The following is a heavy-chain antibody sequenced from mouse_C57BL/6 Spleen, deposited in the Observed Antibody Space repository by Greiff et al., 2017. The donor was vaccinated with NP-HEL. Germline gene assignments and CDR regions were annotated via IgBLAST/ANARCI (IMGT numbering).Heavy chain of an antibody. V-gene: IGHV1-64*01. J-gene: IGHJ2*01. D-gene: IGHD3-1*01. CDR2: IHPNSGST. Sequence: QVQLQQPGAELVKPGASVKLSCKASGYTFTSYWMHWVKQRPGQGLEWIGMIHPNSGSTNYNEKFKSKATLTVDKSSSTAYMQLSSLTSEDSAVYYCAREVLGGRDYFDYWGQGTTLTVSS. CDR1: GYTFTSYW. CDR3: AREVLGGRDYFDY.